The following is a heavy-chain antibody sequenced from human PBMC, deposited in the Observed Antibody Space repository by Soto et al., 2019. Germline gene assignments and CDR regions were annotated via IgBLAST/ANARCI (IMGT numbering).Heavy chain of an antibody. Sequence: QVQLQESGPGLVKPSETLSLTCTVSGGSISSYYWSWIRQPPGKGLEWIGYIYYSGSTNYNPSLKSRVTISVDTSKNQFSLKLSSVTAADTAVYYCARTRRPAYYFDYWGQGTLVTVSS. J-gene: IGHJ4*02. CDR2: IYYSGST. CDR3: ARTRRPAYYFDY. V-gene: IGHV4-59*01. CDR1: GGSISSYY. D-gene: IGHD2-2*01.